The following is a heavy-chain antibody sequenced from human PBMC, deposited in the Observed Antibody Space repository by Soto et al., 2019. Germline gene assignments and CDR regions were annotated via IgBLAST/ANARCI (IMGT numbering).Heavy chain of an antibody. D-gene: IGHD6-19*01. CDR2: IYYSGST. CDR3: ARDRHVAGRVYFDY. V-gene: IGHV4-31*03. J-gene: IGHJ4*02. Sequence: PSETLSLTCTVSGGSISSGGYYWSWIRQHPGKGLEWIGYIYYSGSTYYNPSLKSRVTISVDTSKNQFSLKLSSVTAADTAVYYCARDRHVAGRVYFDYWGQGTLVTVSS. CDR1: GGSISSGGYY.